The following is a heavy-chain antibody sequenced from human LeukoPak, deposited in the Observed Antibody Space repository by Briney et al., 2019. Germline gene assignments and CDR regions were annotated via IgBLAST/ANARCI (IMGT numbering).Heavy chain of an antibody. V-gene: IGHV3-53*01. CDR2: IYNSGDT. Sequence: GGSLRLSCAASGFSVNSNYMNWVRQAPGKGLEWVSVIYNSGDTSYADSVKGRFTISRDNAKNSLYLQMNSLRAEDTAVYYCAELGITMIGGVWGKGTTVTISS. CDR3: AELGITMIGGV. CDR1: GFSVNSNY. D-gene: IGHD3-10*02. J-gene: IGHJ6*04.